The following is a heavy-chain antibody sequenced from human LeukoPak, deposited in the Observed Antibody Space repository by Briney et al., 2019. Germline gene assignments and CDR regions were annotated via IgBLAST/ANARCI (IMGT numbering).Heavy chain of an antibody. Sequence: GGSLRLSCAASGFTFSSYWMSWVRQAPGKGLEWVANIKQDGSEKYYVDSVKGRFTISRDNAKNSLYLQMYSLRAEDTAVYYCARGRGSSSSYYMDVWGKGTTVTVYS. CDR2: IKQDGSEK. D-gene: IGHD6-6*01. V-gene: IGHV3-7*01. J-gene: IGHJ6*03. CDR1: GFTFSSYW. CDR3: ARGRGSSSSYYMDV.